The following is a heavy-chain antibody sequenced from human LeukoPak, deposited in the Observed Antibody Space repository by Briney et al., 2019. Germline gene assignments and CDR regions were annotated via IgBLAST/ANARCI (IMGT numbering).Heavy chain of an antibody. CDR3: AKVGFSEMEWLLCSDH. CDR1: GLTFSSYA. CDR2: ISGSSGHT. D-gene: IGHD3-3*01. J-gene: IGHJ4*02. V-gene: IGHV3-23*01. Sequence: GGSLRLSCAASGLTFSSYAMSWVRQAPGKELEWVSAISGSSGHTYYADSVKGRFTISRDNSKNTLYLQMNSLRAEDTAVYYCAKVGFSEMEWLLCSDHWGQGTLVTVSS.